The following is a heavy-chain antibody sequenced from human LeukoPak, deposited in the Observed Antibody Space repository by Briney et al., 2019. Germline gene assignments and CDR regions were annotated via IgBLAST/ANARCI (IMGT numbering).Heavy chain of an antibody. CDR3: ARNSVAMDV. J-gene: IGHJ6*02. V-gene: IGHV6-1*01. CDR2: TAYRSKWST. Sequence: SQTLSLTCAISGDSVSSNSAAWNWIRWRPSRGLEWLGRTAYRSKWSTDYALSVRGRISINPDTSKNQISLQLNSVTPEDTAVYYCARNSVAMDVWGQGTTVTVSS. D-gene: IGHD4-23*01. CDR1: GDSVSSNSAA.